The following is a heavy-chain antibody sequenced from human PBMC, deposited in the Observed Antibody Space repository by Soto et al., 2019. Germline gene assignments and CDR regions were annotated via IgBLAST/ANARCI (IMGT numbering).Heavy chain of an antibody. CDR2: INHSGST. J-gene: IGHJ6*03. V-gene: IGHV4-34*01. CDR1: GGSFSGYY. CDR3: ARGSRLLFASVYYYYYMDV. D-gene: IGHD2-21*01. Sequence: QVQLQQWGAGLLKPSETLSLTCAVYGGSFSGYYWSWIRQPPGKGLEWIGEINHSGSTNYNPSLKRRVTISVDTSKYQFSLKLSSVTAADTAVYYCARGSRLLFASVYYYYYMDVWGKGTTVTVSS.